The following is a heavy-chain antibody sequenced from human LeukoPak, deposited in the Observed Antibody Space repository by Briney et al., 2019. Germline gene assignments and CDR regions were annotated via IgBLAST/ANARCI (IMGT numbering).Heavy chain of an antibody. CDR2: ISYDGSNK. D-gene: IGHD2-2*01. J-gene: IGHJ1*01. V-gene: IGHV3-30*18. Sequence: PGRSLRLSCAASGFAFSSYGMHWVRQAPGKGLEWVAVISYDGSNKYYADSVKGRFTISRDNSKNTLYLQMNSLRAEDTAVYYCAKDRPPECSSTSCFAEYFQHWGQGTLVTVSS. CDR1: GFAFSSYG. CDR3: AKDRPPECSSTSCFAEYFQH.